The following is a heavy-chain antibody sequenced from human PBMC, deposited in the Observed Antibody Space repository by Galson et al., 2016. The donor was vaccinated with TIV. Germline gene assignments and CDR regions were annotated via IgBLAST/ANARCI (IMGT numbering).Heavy chain of an antibody. CDR3: ARERRHWGSNCYLSYYFGMHV. CDR1: GFSVSDNY. V-gene: IGHV3-66*03. D-gene: IGHD2-21*01. CDR2: FSNSDYT. Sequence: SLRLSCAASGFSVSDNYINWVRQAPGKGLEWVSIFSNSDYTNYADSVKGRFTISRDNSKNTVYLHMSRLRAEDTAVYYCARERRHWGSNCYLSYYFGMHVWGQGTTVTVSS. J-gene: IGHJ6*02.